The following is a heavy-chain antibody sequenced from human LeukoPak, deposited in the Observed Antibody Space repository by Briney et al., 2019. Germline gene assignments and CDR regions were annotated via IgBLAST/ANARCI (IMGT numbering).Heavy chain of an antibody. J-gene: IGHJ5*02. Sequence: SETLSLTCTVSGGSISSYYWSWIRQPPGKGLEWIGYIYYSGSTNYNPSLKSRVTISVDTSKNQFSLKLSSVTAADTAVYYCARMDCSSNSCYRFDPWGQGTLVTVSS. CDR3: ARMDCSSNSCYRFDP. CDR1: GGSISSYY. D-gene: IGHD2-2*01. CDR2: IYYSGST. V-gene: IGHV4-59*01.